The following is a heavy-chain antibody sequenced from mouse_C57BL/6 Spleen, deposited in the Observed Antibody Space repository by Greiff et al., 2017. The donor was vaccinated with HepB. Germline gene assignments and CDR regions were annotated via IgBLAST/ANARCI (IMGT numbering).Heavy chain of an antibody. CDR1: GYTFTDYY. V-gene: IGHV1-26*01. Sequence: EVQLQQSGPELVKPGASVKISCKASGYTFTDYYMNWVKQSHGKSLEWIGDINPNNGGTSYNQKFKGKATLTVDKSSSTAYMGLRSLTSEDSAVYYGARGGFYDYDVAMDYWGQGTSVTVSS. CDR3: ARGGFYDYDVAMDY. D-gene: IGHD2-4*01. J-gene: IGHJ4*01. CDR2: INPNNGGT.